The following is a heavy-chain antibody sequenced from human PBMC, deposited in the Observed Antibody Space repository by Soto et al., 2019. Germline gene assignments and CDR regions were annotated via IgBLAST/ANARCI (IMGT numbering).Heavy chain of an antibody. D-gene: IGHD6-6*01. J-gene: IGHJ6*02. CDR3: AIDRYSSSPGMDV. CDR2: IYPGDSDT. CDR1: GYSFTSYW. Sequence: PGESLKLSCKGPGYSFTSYWIGWVRQMPGKGLEWMGIIYPGDSDTRYSPSFQGQVTISADKSISTAYLQWSSLKASDTAMYYCAIDRYSSSPGMDVWGQGTRVTVSS. V-gene: IGHV5-51*01.